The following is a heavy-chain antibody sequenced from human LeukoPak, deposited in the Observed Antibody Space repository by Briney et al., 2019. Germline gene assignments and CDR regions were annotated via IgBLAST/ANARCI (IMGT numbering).Heavy chain of an antibody. CDR3: ASDLLGSSSWYAWWFDP. CDR1: GGTFSSYA. Sequence: GASVKVSCKASGGTFSSYAISWVRQAPGQGLEWMGRIIPIFGTANYAQKFQGRVTITTDESTSTAYMELSSLRSEDTAVYYCASDLLGSSSWYAWWFDPWGQGTLVTVSP. CDR2: IIPIFGTA. V-gene: IGHV1-69*05. D-gene: IGHD6-13*01. J-gene: IGHJ5*02.